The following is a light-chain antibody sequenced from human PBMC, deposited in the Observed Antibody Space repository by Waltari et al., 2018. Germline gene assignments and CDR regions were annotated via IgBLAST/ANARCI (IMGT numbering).Light chain of an antibody. V-gene: IGKV2-28*01. Sequence: VMTQSPLSLSVTPGEPASLSCRSRQSLDHFNGNKYVAWYLQKPGQSPPLRLYLGSNRASGVPDRFRGFASDTDFILKISRVETEDVGVYYCMQSRQTPYTFGQGTKLEIK. CDR2: LGS. CDR3: MQSRQTPYT. CDR1: QSLDHFNGNKY. J-gene: IGKJ2*01.